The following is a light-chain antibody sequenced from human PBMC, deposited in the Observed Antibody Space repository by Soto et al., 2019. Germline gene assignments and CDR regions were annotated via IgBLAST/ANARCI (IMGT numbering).Light chain of an antibody. J-gene: IGLJ1*01. CDR3: CSYAGSSSFSV. CDR1: SSDVGSYNL. V-gene: IGLV2-23*02. CDR2: EVN. Sequence: QSALTQPASVSGSPGQSITISCTGTSSDVGSYNLVSWYQHHPDEAPKLIIYEVNKRPSGVSNRFSVSKSGNTASLTISGLQAEDEADYYCCSYAGSSSFSVFGSGTKVTVL.